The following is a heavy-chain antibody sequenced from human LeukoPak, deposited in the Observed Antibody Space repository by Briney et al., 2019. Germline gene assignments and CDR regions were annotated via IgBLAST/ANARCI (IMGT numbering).Heavy chain of an antibody. CDR3: ARDVPPSYYYDSSGYVKDAFDI. Sequence: SSETLSLTCTVSGGSISSGDYYWSWIRQPPGKGLEWIGYIYYSGSTYYNPSLKSRVTISVDTSKNQFSLKLSSVTAADTAVYCCARDVPPSYYYDSSGYVKDAFDIWGQGTMVTVSS. J-gene: IGHJ3*02. CDR2: IYYSGST. D-gene: IGHD3-22*01. CDR1: GGSISSGDYY. V-gene: IGHV4-30-4*01.